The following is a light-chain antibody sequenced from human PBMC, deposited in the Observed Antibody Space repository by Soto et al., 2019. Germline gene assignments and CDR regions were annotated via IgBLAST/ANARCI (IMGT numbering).Light chain of an antibody. J-gene: IGKJ2*01. Sequence: EIVLTQSPGTLSLFPGERATLSCRASQSVSSSYLAWYQQKPGQAPRLLIYGASSRATGIPDRFSGSGSGTDFTLTISRLEPEDFAVYYWQQYGSSPYTGGQGTKLEIK. V-gene: IGKV3-20*01. CDR3: QQYGSSPYT. CDR1: QSVSSSY. CDR2: GAS.